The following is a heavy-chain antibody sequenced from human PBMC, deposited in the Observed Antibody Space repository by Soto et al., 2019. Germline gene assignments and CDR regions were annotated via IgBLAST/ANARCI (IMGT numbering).Heavy chain of an antibody. Sequence: QLQLQESGSGLVKPSQTLSLTCAVSGGSISSGGYSWSWIRQPPGKGLEWIGYIYHSGSTYYNPSLKSRVTISVDRSKNQFSLKLSSVTAADTAVYYCARGSRGGGYTVTLDYWGQGTLVTVSS. CDR2: IYHSGST. D-gene: IGHD4-17*01. CDR1: GGSISSGGYS. J-gene: IGHJ4*02. V-gene: IGHV4-30-2*01. CDR3: ARGSRGGGYTVTLDY.